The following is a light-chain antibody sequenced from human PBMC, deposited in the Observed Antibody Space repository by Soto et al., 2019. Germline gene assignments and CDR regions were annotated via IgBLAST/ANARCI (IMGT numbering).Light chain of an antibody. Sequence: EFVLTQSPGTLSLSPGERAPLSCRASQTVRNNYLAWYQQKPGQAPRLLIYDASSRATGIPDRFSGGGSRTDFTLTISRLEPEDGAVYYCQQFRSYPLTFGGGTKGDIK. CDR2: DAS. CDR3: QQFRSYPLT. CDR1: QTVRNNY. J-gene: IGKJ4*01. V-gene: IGKV3-20*01.